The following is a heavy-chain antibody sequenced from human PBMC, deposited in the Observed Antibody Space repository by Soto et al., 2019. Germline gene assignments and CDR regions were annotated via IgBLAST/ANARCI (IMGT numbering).Heavy chain of an antibody. D-gene: IGHD6-13*01. V-gene: IGHV1-46*01. CDR2: INPSGGST. J-gene: IGHJ6*02. Sequence: ASVKVSCKASGYTFTSYYIHWVLQAPGQGLDWMGIINPSGGSTDYAQKFQGRVAMTSDASTSTVYMELSSLRSEDTAVYYCAKDRGRATAGEYYYYGMDVWGQGTTVTVSS. CDR1: GYTFTSYY. CDR3: AKDRGRATAGEYYYYGMDV.